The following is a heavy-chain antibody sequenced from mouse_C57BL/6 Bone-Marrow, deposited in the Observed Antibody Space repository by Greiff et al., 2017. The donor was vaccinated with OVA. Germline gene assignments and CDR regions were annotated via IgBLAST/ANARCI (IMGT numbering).Heavy chain of an antibody. CDR2: IYPSDSET. D-gene: IGHD2-12*01. V-gene: IGHV1-61*01. J-gene: IGHJ2*01. Sequence: VQLQQPGAELVRPGSSVKLSCKASGYTFTSSWMDWVKPRPGQGLELIGNIYPSDSETHYNQKFKDKATLTVDKSSSTAYMQLSSLTSEDSAVYYCARRTLRGFDYWGQGTTLTVSS. CDR1: GYTFTSSW. CDR3: ARRTLRGFDY.